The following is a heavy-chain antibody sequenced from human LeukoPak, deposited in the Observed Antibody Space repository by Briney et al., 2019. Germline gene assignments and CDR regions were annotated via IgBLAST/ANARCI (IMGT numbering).Heavy chain of an antibody. D-gene: IGHD6-6*01. J-gene: IGHJ4*02. Sequence: GGSLRLSCAASGLTFSSYSMNWVRQAPGKGLEWVSSISSSSSYIYHADSVKGRFTISRDNAKNSLYLQMKSLRAEDTAVYYCARDKQLVQGGGVYWGQGTLVTVSS. CDR2: ISSSSSYI. CDR3: ARDKQLVQGGGVY. V-gene: IGHV3-21*01. CDR1: GLTFSSYS.